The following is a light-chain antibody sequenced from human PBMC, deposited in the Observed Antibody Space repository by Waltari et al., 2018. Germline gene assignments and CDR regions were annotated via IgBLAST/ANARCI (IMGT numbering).Light chain of an antibody. CDR2: STN. V-gene: IGLV1-44*01. Sequence: QSVLTQPPSASGTPGLRVPISCSGSSSNIGSNPVNWYQQLPGTAPNLLIYSTNQRPSGVPDRFSGSKSGTSASLAISGLQSEDEADYYCATWDDSLNAAVFGGGTQLSVL. J-gene: IGLJ7*01. CDR1: SSNIGSNP. CDR3: ATWDDSLNAAV.